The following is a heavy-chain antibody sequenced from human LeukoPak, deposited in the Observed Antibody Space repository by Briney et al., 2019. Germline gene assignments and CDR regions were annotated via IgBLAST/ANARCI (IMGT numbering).Heavy chain of an antibody. J-gene: IGHJ4*02. CDR3: ARVASRTVLRGPIDY. CDR2: IYSGGST. CDR1: EAPVSDNY. D-gene: IGHD3-10*01. Sequence: PGRSLRLSCVVSEAPVSDNYMTWVRQAPGKGLEWVSVIYSGGSTYYADSVKDRFTISRDNAKNTLYLQMNSLRAEDTAVYYCARVASRTVLRGPIDYWGQGTLITVSS. V-gene: IGHV3-66*01.